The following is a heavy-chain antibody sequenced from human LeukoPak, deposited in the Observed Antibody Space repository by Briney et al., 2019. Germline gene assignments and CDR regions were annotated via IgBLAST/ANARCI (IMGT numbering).Heavy chain of an antibody. CDR2: ISSSGSTI. Sequence: GGSLRLSCAASGFTFSTYWMSWVRQAPGKGLEWVSYISSSGSTIYYADSVKGRFTISRDNAKNSLYLQMNSLRAEDTAVYYCARDLGSRRDYYYGMDVWGQGTTVTVSS. D-gene: IGHD7-27*01. CDR3: ARDLGSRRDYYYGMDV. V-gene: IGHV3-11*01. J-gene: IGHJ6*02. CDR1: GFTFSTYW.